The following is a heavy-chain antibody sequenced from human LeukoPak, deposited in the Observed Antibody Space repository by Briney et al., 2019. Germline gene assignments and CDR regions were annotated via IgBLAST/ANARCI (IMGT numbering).Heavy chain of an antibody. Sequence: GGSLRLSCAASGFTFSSYAMHWVRQAPGKGLEWVAVISYDGSNKYYADSVKGRFTISRDNSKNTLYLQMNSLRAEDTAVYYCAKPSLEWLLIPDYWGQGTLVTVSS. V-gene: IGHV3-30-3*01. CDR1: GFTFSSYA. CDR2: ISYDGSNK. J-gene: IGHJ4*02. CDR3: AKPSLEWLLIPDY. D-gene: IGHD3-3*01.